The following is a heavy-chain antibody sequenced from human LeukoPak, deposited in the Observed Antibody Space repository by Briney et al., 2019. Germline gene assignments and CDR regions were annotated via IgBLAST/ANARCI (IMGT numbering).Heavy chain of an antibody. J-gene: IGHJ4*02. CDR2: MSYSGHT. CDR1: GGSISNSY. CDR3: ARVNGYYYFDY. V-gene: IGHV4-59*01. Sequence: PSETLSLTCTVSGGSISNSYWSWIRQPPGKGLEWIGYMSYSGHTNYNPSLKSRVSMSVDTSKNQFSLKLSSVTAADTAVYYCARVNGYYYFDYWGQGTLVTVSS. D-gene: IGHD2-8*01.